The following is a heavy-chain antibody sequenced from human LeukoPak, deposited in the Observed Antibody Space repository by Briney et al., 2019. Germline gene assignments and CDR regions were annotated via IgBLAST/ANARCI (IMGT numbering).Heavy chain of an antibody. CDR2: INTNTGNP. Sequence: ASVKVSCKASGYTFTSYAMNWVRQAPGQGLEWMGWINTNTGNPTYAQGFTGRFVFSLDASVSTAYLQISGLKAEDTAVYYCARGGGGRGVNMGAFDIWGQGTMVTVSS. CDR3: ARGGGGRGVNMGAFDI. D-gene: IGHD3-10*01. J-gene: IGHJ3*02. CDR1: GYTFTSYA. V-gene: IGHV7-4-1*02.